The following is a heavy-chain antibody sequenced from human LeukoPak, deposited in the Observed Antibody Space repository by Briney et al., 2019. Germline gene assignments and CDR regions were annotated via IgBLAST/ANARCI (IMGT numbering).Heavy chain of an antibody. CDR1: GYTFISYD. Sequence: GASVKVSCKASGYTFISYDISWVRQAPGQGLEWMGWISAYNGNTNYAQKLRGRVTMTTDTSTSTAYMELRSLRSEDTAVYYCARERGQQLVLFDYWGQGTLVTVSS. CDR2: ISAYNGNT. V-gene: IGHV1-18*01. J-gene: IGHJ4*02. CDR3: ARERGQQLVLFDY. D-gene: IGHD6-13*01.